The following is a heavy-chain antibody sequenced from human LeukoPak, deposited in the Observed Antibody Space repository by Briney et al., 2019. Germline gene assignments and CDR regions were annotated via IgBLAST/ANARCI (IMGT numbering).Heavy chain of an antibody. CDR1: GDTFTNHG. Sequence: ASVKVSCKASGDTFTNHGFSWVRQAPGQGLEWMGWTTTYNGDTNYAQKLQGRVTMTTDTSTSTAYMELRSLRSDDTAVYYCARRMNSGSYYPSYYFDSWGQGTLVTVSS. V-gene: IGHV1-18*01. D-gene: IGHD3-10*01. CDR2: TTTYNGDT. CDR3: ARRMNSGSYYPSYYFDS. J-gene: IGHJ4*02.